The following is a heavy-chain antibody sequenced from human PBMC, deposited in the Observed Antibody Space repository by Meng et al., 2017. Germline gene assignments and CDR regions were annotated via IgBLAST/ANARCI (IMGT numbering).Heavy chain of an antibody. V-gene: IGHV4-34*02. D-gene: IGHD3-3*01. CDR3: ARGRRFLEWFDY. CDR1: GGSFSGYY. Sequence: QGELRQWGAGLWKPSETRSLTCAVYGGSFSGYYWSWIRQPPGKGLEWIGEINHSGSTNYNPSLKSRVTISVDTSKNQFSLKLSSVTAADTAVYYCARGRRFLEWFDYWGQGTLVTVSS. CDR2: INHSGST. J-gene: IGHJ4*02.